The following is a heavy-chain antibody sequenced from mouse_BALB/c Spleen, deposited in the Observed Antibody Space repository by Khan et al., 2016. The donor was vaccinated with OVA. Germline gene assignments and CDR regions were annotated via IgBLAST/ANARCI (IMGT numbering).Heavy chain of an antibody. J-gene: IGHJ2*01. CDR3: ARIYGSDFDY. V-gene: IGHV1-20*02. D-gene: IGHD1-1*01. CDR2: INPHIGET. CDR1: GYSFTGYF. Sequence: VQLQQSGPELVKPGASVKLSCKASGYSFTGYFMNWVMQSHGKSLEWIGRINPHIGETFYNPKFKGKATLTADESSSTAHMELRSLASEDSAVYYCARIYGSDFDYWGQGTTLTVSS.